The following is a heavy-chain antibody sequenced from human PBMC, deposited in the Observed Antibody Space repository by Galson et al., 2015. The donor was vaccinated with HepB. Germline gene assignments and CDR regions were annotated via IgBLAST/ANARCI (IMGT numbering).Heavy chain of an antibody. J-gene: IGHJ6*02. CDR2: IYSGGST. CDR1: GFTVSSNY. V-gene: IGHV3-66*01. CDR3: AREGDGSGSYYYYYYGMDV. D-gene: IGHD3-10*01. Sequence: LRLSCAASGFTVSSNYMSWVRQAPGKGLEWVSVIYSGGSTYYADSVKGRFTISRDNSKNTLYLQMNSLRAEDTAVYYCAREGDGSGSYYYYYYGMDVWGQGTTVTVSS.